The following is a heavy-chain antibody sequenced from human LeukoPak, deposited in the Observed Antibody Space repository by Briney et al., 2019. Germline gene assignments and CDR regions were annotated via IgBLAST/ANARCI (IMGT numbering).Heavy chain of an antibody. CDR1: GFTFTTYS. CDR2: ISRSSSSA. J-gene: IGHJ4*02. D-gene: IGHD1-26*01. CDR3: TRGSQWELLGSCDY. V-gene: IGHV3-48*04. Sequence: GGSLRLSCAASGFTFTTYSMIWVRQAPGKGLEWVSYISRSSSSAHYADSVKGRFTISRDNAKNSVYLQMNSLRAEDTAVYYCTRGSQWELLGSCDYWGQGTLSPSPQ.